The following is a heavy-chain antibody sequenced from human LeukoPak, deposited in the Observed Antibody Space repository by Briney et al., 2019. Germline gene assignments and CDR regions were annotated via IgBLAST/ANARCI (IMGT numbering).Heavy chain of an antibody. CDR3: ARDIAYDSSGYYSPHFEN. V-gene: IGHV3-53*01. J-gene: IGHJ4*02. Sequence: GGSLRLSCAASGFTVSSNYMSWVRQAPGKGLEWVSVIYSGGSTYYADSVKGRFTISRDNSKNTLYLQMNSLRAEDTAMYYCARDIAYDSSGYYSPHFENWGQGTLVTVSS. CDR2: IYSGGST. D-gene: IGHD3-22*01. CDR1: GFTVSSNY.